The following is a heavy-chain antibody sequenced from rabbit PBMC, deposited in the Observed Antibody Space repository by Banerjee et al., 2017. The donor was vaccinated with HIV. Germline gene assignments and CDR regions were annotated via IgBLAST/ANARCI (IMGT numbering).Heavy chain of an antibody. CDR1: GFSFSNKYV. Sequence: QEQLEESGGGLVQPEGSLTLTCTASGFSFSNKYVMCWVRQAPGKGLEWIACINTSSGNTVYASWAKGRFTISKTSSTTVTLQMTSLTAADTATYFCARGLSYDDYITPTPSYYFNLWGPGTLVTVS. V-gene: IGHV1S45*01. D-gene: IGHD2-1*01. CDR2: INTSSGNT. J-gene: IGHJ4*01. CDR3: ARGLSYDDYITPTPSYYFNL.